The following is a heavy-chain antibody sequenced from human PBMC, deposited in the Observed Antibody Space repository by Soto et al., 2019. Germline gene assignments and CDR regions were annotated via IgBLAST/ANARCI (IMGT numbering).Heavy chain of an antibody. Sequence: ASVKVSCKASGYTFTSCYMHWVRQAPGQGLEWMGIINPSGGSTSYAQKFQGRVAMTRDTSTSTVYMELSSLRSEDTAVYYCARVIAARPDYYGMDVWGQGTTVTVSS. CDR1: GYTFTSCY. J-gene: IGHJ6*02. D-gene: IGHD6-6*01. CDR2: INPSGGST. CDR3: ARVIAARPDYYGMDV. V-gene: IGHV1-46*01.